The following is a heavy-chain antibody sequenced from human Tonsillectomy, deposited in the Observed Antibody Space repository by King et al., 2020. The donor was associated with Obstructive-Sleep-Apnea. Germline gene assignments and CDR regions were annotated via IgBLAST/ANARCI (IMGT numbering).Heavy chain of an antibody. CDR2: ISYDGTNK. CDR3: ARDVSGYCSSTTGYAINGMDV. D-gene: IGHD2-2*01. CDR1: GFTFSNYA. J-gene: IGHJ6*02. Sequence: VQLEESGGGVVQPGRSLRLSCAASGFTFSNYAMHWVRQAPGKGLEWVAVISYDGTNKYFADSVKCRFTISRDNSKSPLYLQMRSLRAEDTAVYYCARDVSGYCSSTTGYAINGMDVWGQGTTVTVSS. V-gene: IGHV3-30-3*01.